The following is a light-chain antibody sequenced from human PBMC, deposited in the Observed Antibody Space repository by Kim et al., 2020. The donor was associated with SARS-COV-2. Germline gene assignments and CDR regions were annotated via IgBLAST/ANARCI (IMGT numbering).Light chain of an antibody. V-gene: IGLV6-57*02. CDR1: SGSIASNY. Sequence: GKTLTISCTGSSGSIASNYVQWYQQRPGSAPTTLIYEDNQRPSGVPVRFSGSIDSSSNSASLTISGLKTEDEAYYYCQSYDSSNVVFGGGTQLTVL. J-gene: IGLJ2*01. CDR2: EDN. CDR3: QSYDSSNVV.